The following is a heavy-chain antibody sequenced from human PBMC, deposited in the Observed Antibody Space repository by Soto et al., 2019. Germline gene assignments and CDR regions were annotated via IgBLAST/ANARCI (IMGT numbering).Heavy chain of an antibody. Sequence: EVQLVESGGGLVQPGGSLRLSCAASGFTFSNYWMYWVRQAPGKGLVWISRVNNDGTDTTHADSVKGRFTISRDNAENTLYLQMNSLRAEDTAVYYCARGGLQHALDVWGQGSTVTVSS. V-gene: IGHV3-74*03. CDR2: VNNDGTDT. D-gene: IGHD6-13*01. J-gene: IGHJ6*02. CDR3: ARGGLQHALDV. CDR1: GFTFSNYW.